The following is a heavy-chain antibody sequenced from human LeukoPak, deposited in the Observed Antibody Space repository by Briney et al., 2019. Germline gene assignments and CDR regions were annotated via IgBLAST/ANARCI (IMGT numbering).Heavy chain of an antibody. CDR3: AKLRSYYDSSGYVYYFDY. J-gene: IGHJ4*02. Sequence: PSETLSLTCTVSGGSISSSSYYWGWIRQPPGKGLEWIGSIYYSGSTYYNPSLKSRVTISVDTSKNQFSLKLSSVTAADTAGYYFAKLRSYYDSSGYVYYFDYWGQGTLVTVSS. CDR1: GGSISSSSYY. D-gene: IGHD3-22*01. V-gene: IGHV4-39*01. CDR2: IYYSGST.